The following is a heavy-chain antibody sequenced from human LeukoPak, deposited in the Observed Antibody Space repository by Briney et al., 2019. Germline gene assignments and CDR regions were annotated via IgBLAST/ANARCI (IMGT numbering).Heavy chain of an antibody. CDR2: INHSGST. D-gene: IGHD5-24*01. V-gene: IGHV4-34*01. J-gene: IGHJ3*02. Sequence: SETLSLTCAVYGGSFSGYYWSWIRQPPGKGLEWIGEINHSGSTNYNPSLKSRVTISVDTSKNQFSLKLSSLTAADTAVYYCAKSREEIRGLDAFDIWGQGTMVTVSS. CDR1: GGSFSGYY. CDR3: AKSREEIRGLDAFDI.